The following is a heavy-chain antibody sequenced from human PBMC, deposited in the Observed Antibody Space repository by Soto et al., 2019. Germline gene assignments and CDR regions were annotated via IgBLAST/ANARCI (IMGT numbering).Heavy chain of an antibody. J-gene: IGHJ4*02. CDR1: GGSINTYY. CDR2: IYYRGSA. Sequence: PSETLSLTCTVAGGSINTYYWSWIRQPPGKGLEWIGSIYYRGSANNNASLKRRVTISVDTSTNQFSLKLSSVTAADTAVYYCVRSNYFDYWGQGTLSPSP. CDR3: VRSNYFDY. V-gene: IGHV4-59*01.